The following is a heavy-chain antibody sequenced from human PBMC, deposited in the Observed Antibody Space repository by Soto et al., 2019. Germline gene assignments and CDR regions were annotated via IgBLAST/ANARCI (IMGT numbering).Heavy chain of an antibody. V-gene: IGHV4-31*03. J-gene: IGHJ4*02. Sequence: QVQLQESGPGLVKPSQTLSLTCTVSGDALSSGGHYWSWIRQHPGKGLEWIGHIYDSVNTYYSPSLRSRVTISADLSKNQFSLNLMSVTAADTAVYYCARVDHRGYFAILTDYWGQGTLVTVSS. CDR2: IYDSVNT. CDR3: ARVDHRGYFAILTDY. D-gene: IGHD3-9*01. CDR1: GDALSSGGHY.